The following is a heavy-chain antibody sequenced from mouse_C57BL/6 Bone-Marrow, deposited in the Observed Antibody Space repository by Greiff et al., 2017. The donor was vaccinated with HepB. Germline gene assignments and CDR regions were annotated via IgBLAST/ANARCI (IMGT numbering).Heavy chain of an antibody. J-gene: IGHJ3*01. V-gene: IGHV1-81*01. CDR3: ARWPGFAY. Sequence: QVQLQQSGAELARPGASVKLSCKASGSTFTSYGISWVKQRPGQGLEWIGRIYPRSGNTYYNEKFKGKATLTADKSSSTAYMQLRSLTSEYSAVYFCARWPGFAYWGQGTLVTVSA. D-gene: IGHD3-1*01. CDR1: GSTFTSYG. CDR2: IYPRSGNT.